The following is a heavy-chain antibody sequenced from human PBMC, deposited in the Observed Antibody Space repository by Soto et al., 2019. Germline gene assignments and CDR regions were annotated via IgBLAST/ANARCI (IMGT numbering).Heavy chain of an antibody. CDR1: GGSFSGYY. D-gene: IGHD3-10*01. CDR3: ARGRGGVQH. J-gene: IGHJ1*01. CDR2: LNDSGST. V-gene: IGHV4-34*01. Sequence: SETLSLTCDIYGGSFSGYYCSWIRQPPGKGLEWIGELNDSGSTNYNASLKSRVSISVDTSKNQFSLKLSSVTAADTAVYYCARGRGGVQHWGQGTLVTVSS.